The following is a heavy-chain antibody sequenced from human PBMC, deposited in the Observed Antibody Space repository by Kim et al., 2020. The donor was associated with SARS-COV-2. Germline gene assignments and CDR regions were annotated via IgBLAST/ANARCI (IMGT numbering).Heavy chain of an antibody. D-gene: IGHD6-19*01. CDR3: ATGPVGWYMRYYGMDV. V-gene: IGHV4-34*01. Sequence: SETLSLTCAVYGGSFSGYYWSWIRQPPGKGLEWIGEINHSGSTNYNPPLKSRVTISVDTSKNQFSLKLSSVTAADTAVYYCATGPVGWYMRYYGMDVWGQGTTVTVSS. CDR2: INHSGST. J-gene: IGHJ6*02. CDR1: GGSFSGYY.